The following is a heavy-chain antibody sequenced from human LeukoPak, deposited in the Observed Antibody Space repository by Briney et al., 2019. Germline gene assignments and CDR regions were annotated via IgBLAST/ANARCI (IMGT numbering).Heavy chain of an antibody. Sequence: PSETLSLTCAVYGGSFSGYYWSWIRQPPGKGPEWIGEINHSGSTNYNPSLKSRVTISVDTSKNQFSLKLSSVTAADTAVYYCARHGGSGYDDDVGDDAFDIWGQGTMVTVSS. J-gene: IGHJ3*02. CDR2: INHSGST. CDR1: GGSFSGYY. V-gene: IGHV4-34*01. CDR3: ARHGGSGYDDDVGDDAFDI. D-gene: IGHD5-12*01.